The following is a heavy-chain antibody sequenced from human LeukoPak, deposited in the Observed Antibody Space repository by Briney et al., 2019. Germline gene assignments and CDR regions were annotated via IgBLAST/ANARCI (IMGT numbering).Heavy chain of an antibody. CDR1: GFTFSSYG. J-gene: IGHJ4*02. CDR2: ISYDGSNK. D-gene: IGHD6-19*01. V-gene: IGHV3-30*18. Sequence: GGSLRPSCAASGFTFSSYGMHWVRQAPGKGLEWVAVISYDGSNKYYADSVKGRFTISRDNSKNTLYLQMNSLRAEDTAVYYCAKDLERYSSGWPTLLGENDYWGQGTLVTVSS. CDR3: AKDLERYSSGWPTLLGENDY.